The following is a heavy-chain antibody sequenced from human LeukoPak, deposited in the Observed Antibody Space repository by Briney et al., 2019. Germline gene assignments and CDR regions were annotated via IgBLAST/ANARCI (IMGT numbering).Heavy chain of an antibody. Sequence: GGSLRLSCAASGFTFSSYDMHWVRQAPGKGLEWVAVISFDGSNKYYPDSVKGRFTISRDNSKNTLYLQMNSLRVEDTAVYYCARGPYGDSWGQGTPVTVSS. CDR1: GFTFSSYD. CDR2: ISFDGSNK. J-gene: IGHJ4*02. V-gene: IGHV3-30*03. CDR3: ARGPYGDS. D-gene: IGHD4-17*01.